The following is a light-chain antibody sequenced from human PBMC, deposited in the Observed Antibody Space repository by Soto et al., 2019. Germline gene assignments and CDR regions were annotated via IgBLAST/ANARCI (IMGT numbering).Light chain of an antibody. CDR2: DAS. CDR1: QDINNY. J-gene: IGKJ5*01. CDR3: QQYDNRPPFT. V-gene: IGKV1-33*01. Sequence: DIQMTQSPSSLSASVGDIVTITCQAIQDINNYLKWYQQKPGKAPKLLIYDASNLETGVPSRFSGSGSGTDFTFTISSLQPEDIATYYCQQYDNRPPFTFGQGTRLEIK.